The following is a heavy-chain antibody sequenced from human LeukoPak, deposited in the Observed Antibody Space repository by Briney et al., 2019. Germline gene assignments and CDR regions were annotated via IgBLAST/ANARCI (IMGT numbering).Heavy chain of an antibody. D-gene: IGHD4-17*01. J-gene: IGHJ4*02. Sequence: SETLSLTCTVSGGSISSGGYYWSRIRQHPGKGLEWIGYIYYSGSTYYNPSLKSRVTISVDTSKNQFSLKLSSVTAADTAVYYCARDRHDYGDYYFDYWGRGTLVTVSS. CDR1: GGSISSGGYY. CDR3: ARDRHDYGDYYFDY. CDR2: IYYSGST. V-gene: IGHV4-31*03.